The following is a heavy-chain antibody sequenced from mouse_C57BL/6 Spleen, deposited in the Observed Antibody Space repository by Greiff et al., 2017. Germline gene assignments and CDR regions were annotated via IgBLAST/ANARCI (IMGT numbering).Heavy chain of an antibody. CDR3: ARGRDLYYFDY. D-gene: IGHD3-3*01. V-gene: IGHV3-6*01. J-gene: IGHJ2*01. CDR2: ISYDGSN. Sequence: EVQLQESGPGLVKPSQSLSLTCSVTGYSITSGYYWNWIRQFPGNKLEWMGYISYDGSNNYNPSLKNRISITRDTSKNQFFLKLNSVTTEDTATYYCARGRDLYYFDYWGQGTTLTVSS. CDR1: GYSITSGYY.